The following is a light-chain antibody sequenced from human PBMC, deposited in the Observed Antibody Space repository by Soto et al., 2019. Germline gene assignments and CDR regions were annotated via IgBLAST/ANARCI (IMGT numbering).Light chain of an antibody. CDR1: QSVSSN. V-gene: IGKV3-15*01. CDR2: GAS. Sequence: IVMTQSPATLSVSPGERATLSCRASQSVSSNLAWYQQKPGQAPRLLIYGASTRATGIPARFSGSGSGTEFTPTISSLQSEDFAVYYCQQYNNWPPWTFGQGTKVDI. CDR3: QQYNNWPPWT. J-gene: IGKJ1*01.